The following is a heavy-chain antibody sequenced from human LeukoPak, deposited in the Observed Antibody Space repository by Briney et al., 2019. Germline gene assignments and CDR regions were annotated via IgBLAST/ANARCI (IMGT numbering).Heavy chain of an antibody. CDR2: ISYDGSNK. CDR3: AKDFAYYDFWSGYYPDYYYYGMDV. J-gene: IGHJ6*02. V-gene: IGHV3-30*18. Sequence: PGRSLRLSCAASGFTFSSYGMHWVRQAPGKRLEWVAVISYDGSNKYYADSVKGRFTISRDNSKNTLYLQMNSLRAEDTAVYYCAKDFAYYDFWSGYYPDYYYYGMDVWGQGTTVTVSS. D-gene: IGHD3-3*01. CDR1: GFTFSSYG.